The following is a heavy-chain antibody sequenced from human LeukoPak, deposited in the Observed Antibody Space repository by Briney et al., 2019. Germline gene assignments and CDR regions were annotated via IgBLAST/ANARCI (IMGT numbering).Heavy chain of an antibody. V-gene: IGHV1-2*02. D-gene: IGHD3-3*01. CDR2: INPNSGGT. Sequence: ASVKVSCKASGYTFTSYYMHWVRQAPGQGLEWMGWINPNSGGTNYAQKFQGRVTMTRDTSISTAYMELSRLRSDDTAVYYCARAVETITIFGVGTDYWGQGTLVTVSS. CDR3: ARAVETITIFGVGTDY. J-gene: IGHJ4*02. CDR1: GYTFTSYY.